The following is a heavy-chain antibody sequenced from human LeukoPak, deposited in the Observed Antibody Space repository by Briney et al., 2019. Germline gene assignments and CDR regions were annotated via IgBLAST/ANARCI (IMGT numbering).Heavy chain of an antibody. V-gene: IGHV3-21*01. Sequence: PGGSLRLSCAASGFTFSSYSMNWVRQAPGKGLEWVSSISSSSSYIYYADSVKGRFTISRDNAKNSLYLQMNSLRAKDTAVYYYARDRSRCGGDCYSGHDYWGQGTLVTVSS. D-gene: IGHD2-21*02. CDR2: ISSSSSYI. CDR3: ARDRSRCGGDCYSGHDY. CDR1: GFTFSSYS. J-gene: IGHJ4*02.